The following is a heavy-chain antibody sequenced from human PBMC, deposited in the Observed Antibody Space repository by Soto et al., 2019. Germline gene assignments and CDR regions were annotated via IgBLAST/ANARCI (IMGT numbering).Heavy chain of an antibody. D-gene: IGHD3-22*01. Sequence: PSETLSLTCAVYGGSFSGYYWFWIRQPPGKGLEWIGEINHSGSTNYNPSLKSRVTISIDTSKNQFSLKLSSVTAADPAAYHCPRRGVRDSRGYYHVYRGQGARGTVSS. CDR1: GGSFSGYY. CDR2: INHSGST. CDR3: PRRGVRDSRGYYHVY. V-gene: IGHV4-34*01. J-gene: IGHJ4*02.